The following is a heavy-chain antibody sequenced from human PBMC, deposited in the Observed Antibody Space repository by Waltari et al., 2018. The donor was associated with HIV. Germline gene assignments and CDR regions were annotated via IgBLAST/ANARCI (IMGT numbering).Heavy chain of an antibody. CDR3: ARGTYGDL. Sequence: QVQLLQSGAEVKNPGASVKVSCKASGYTFVSYSLNWVRQAPGRGLEWLGWINTRSGDANYTQSLHDRVTMTIEASTNTAYMELRSLTYDDTALYYCARGTYGDLWGQGTLVSV. CDR2: INTRSGDA. J-gene: IGHJ4*02. V-gene: IGHV1-18*04. CDR1: GYTFVSYS. D-gene: IGHD4-17*01.